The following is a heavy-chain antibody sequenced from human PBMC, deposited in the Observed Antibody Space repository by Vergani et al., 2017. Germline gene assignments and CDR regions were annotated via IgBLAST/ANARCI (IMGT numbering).Heavy chain of an antibody. CDR2: IYYSGST. CDR1: GGSISSYY. CDR3: ARGSWFDP. Sequence: QVQLQESGPGLVKPSQTLSLTCTVSGGSISSYYWSWIRQPPGKGLEWIGDIYYSGSTNYNPSLKSRVTISVDTSKNQFSLKLSSVTAADTAVYYCARGSWFDPWGQGTLVTVSS. J-gene: IGHJ5*02. V-gene: IGHV4-59*01.